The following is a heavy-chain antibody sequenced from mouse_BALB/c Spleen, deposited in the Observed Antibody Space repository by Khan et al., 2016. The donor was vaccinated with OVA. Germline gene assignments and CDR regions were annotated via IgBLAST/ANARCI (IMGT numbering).Heavy chain of an antibody. V-gene: IGHV3-2*02. CDR1: GYSITSGYG. CDR2: KSYSGST. D-gene: IGHD1-2*01. Sequence: EVQLVESGPGLVKPSQSLSLTCTVTGYSITSGYGWNWIRQFPGNKLEWMGYKSYSGSTNYNPSLKSRISITRDTSKNQFFLQLNSVTTEDTATYYCARTARIKYWGQGTTLTGSS. CDR3: ARTARIKY. J-gene: IGHJ2*01.